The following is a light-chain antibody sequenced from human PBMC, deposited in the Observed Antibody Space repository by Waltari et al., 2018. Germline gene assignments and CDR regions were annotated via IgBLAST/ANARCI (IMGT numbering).Light chain of an antibody. CDR3: LQDETDPLT. CDR1: QDIGND. Sequence: AIQMTQSPSSLSASVGDRVTIVCRASQDIGNDLGWYQQKSGKAPKLLIYGASSLQSGVPSRFRGSGSGTEFTLTISSLQPEDFATYYCLQDETDPLTFGGGTKVDIK. CDR2: GAS. V-gene: IGKV1-6*01. J-gene: IGKJ4*01.